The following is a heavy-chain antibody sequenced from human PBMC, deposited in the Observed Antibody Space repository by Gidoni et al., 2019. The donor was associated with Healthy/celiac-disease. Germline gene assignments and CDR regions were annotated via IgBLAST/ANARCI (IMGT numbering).Heavy chain of an antibody. CDR1: GWSFSVYY. CDR3: ARGKDWYYFDY. V-gene: IGHV4-34*01. Sequence: QVQLQQWGAGLLKPSETLSLTCAVYGWSFSVYYWSWIRQPPGKGLEWIGEISHSGSTNYNPSLKSRVTISVYTSKNQFSLKLSSVTAADTAVYYCARGKDWYYFDYWGQGTLVTVSS. CDR2: ISHSGST. D-gene: IGHD2-15*01. J-gene: IGHJ4*02.